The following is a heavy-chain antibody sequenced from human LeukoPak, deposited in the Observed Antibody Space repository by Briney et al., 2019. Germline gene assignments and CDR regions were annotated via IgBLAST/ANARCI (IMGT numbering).Heavy chain of an antibody. D-gene: IGHD6-6*01. Sequence: PSETLSLTRTVSGGSISSYYWSWIRQPAGKGLEWIGRIYTSGSTNYNPSLKSRVTMSVDTSKNQFSLKLSSVTAADTAVYYCARDLPIAARHGRFDPWGQGTLVTVSS. CDR2: IYTSGST. V-gene: IGHV4-4*07. CDR3: ARDLPIAARHGRFDP. J-gene: IGHJ5*02. CDR1: GGSISSYY.